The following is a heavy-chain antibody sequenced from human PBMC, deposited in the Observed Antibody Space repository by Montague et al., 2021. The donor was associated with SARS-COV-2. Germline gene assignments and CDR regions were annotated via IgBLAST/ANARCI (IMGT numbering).Heavy chain of an antibody. CDR3: ARGAGYSSSWYLAFEI. Sequence: SETLSLTCTVSSGSISSYYWSWIRQPPGKGLEWIGYIYYSGSTNYSPSLKSRVTISVDTSKNQFSLKLSSVTAADTAVYYCARGAGYSSSWYLAFEIWGQGTMVTASS. V-gene: IGHV4-59*01. J-gene: IGHJ3*02. CDR2: IYYSGST. CDR1: SGSISSYY. D-gene: IGHD6-13*01.